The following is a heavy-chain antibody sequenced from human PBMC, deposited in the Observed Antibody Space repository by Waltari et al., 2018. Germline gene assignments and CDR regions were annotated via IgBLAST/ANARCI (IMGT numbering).Heavy chain of an antibody. CDR3: ASVIVGATSLAFDI. V-gene: IGHV4-38-2*02. J-gene: IGHJ3*02. D-gene: IGHD1-26*01. CDR2: IYHSGST. Sequence: QVQLQESGPGLVKPSETLSLTCTVSGYSISSGYSWGWIRQPPGKGLEWIGSIYHSGSTYYNPSLKSRVTISVDTSKNQFSLKLSSVTAADTAVYYCASVIVGATSLAFDIWGQGTMVTVSS. CDR1: GYSISSGYS.